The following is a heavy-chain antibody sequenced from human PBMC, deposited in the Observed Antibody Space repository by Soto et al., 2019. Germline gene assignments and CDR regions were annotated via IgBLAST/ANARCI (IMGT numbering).Heavy chain of an antibody. V-gene: IGHV3-9*01. CDR3: TRVSYGGYKYGRDS. Sequence: GGSLRLSCAASGFTFDDYAMHCVRQAPGNSLEWVSGISWNTGSIGYADSVKGRFTIYRDNIKDSLYLQMNSLRAEGTALYYCTRVSYGGYKYGRDSWVQGT. J-gene: IGHJ6*02. CDR1: GFTFDDYA. D-gene: IGHD2-15*01. CDR2: ISWNTGSI.